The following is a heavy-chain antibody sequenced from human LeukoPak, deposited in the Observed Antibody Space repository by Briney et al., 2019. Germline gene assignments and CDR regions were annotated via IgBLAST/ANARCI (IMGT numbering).Heavy chain of an antibody. V-gene: IGHV1-18*01. CDR1: GYTFTSYG. D-gene: IGHD2-21*02. CDR3: ARDLGLLAYCGGDCYSPLDY. Sequence: ASVKVPCKASGYTFTSYGISWVRQAPGQGLEWMGWISAYNGNTNYAQKLQGRVTMTTDTSTRTAYMELRSLRSDDTAVYYCARDLGLLAYCGGDCYSPLDYWGQGTLVTVSS. J-gene: IGHJ4*02. CDR2: ISAYNGNT.